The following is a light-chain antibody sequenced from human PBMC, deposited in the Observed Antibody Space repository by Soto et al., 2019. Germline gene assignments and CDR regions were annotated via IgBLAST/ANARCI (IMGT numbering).Light chain of an antibody. V-gene: IGLV2-8*01. CDR3: SSYAGSTL. Sequence: QSALTQPPSASGSPGQSVTISCTGTSSDVGGYNYVSWYQQHPGKAPKLMIYEVSKRPSGVPDRFSGSKSGNTASLTVSGLQAEDEADYYCSSYAGSTLFGGGTQLTV. CDR1: SSDVGGYNY. CDR2: EVS. J-gene: IGLJ2*01.